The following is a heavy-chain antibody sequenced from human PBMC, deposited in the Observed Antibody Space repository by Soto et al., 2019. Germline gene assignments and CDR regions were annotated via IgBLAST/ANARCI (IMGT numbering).Heavy chain of an antibody. CDR3: AHRRVRDSSGENFDS. D-gene: IGHD6-19*01. CDR2: LYWDDDK. CDR1: GFSLNTNAVG. J-gene: IGHJ4*02. Sequence: QITLKESGPTLVKPTQTLTLTCTFSGFSLNTNAVGVAWIRQPPGQALEWLALLYWDDDKRYSPSLKSRLTITTDTSINQVVLTMTNMDPEDTATYYCAHRRVRDSSGENFDSWGQGTLVTVSS. V-gene: IGHV2-5*02.